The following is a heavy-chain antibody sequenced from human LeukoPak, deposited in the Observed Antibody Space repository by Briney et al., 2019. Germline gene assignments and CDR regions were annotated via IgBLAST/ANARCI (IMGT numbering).Heavy chain of an antibody. CDR2: IRSKAYGGTT. V-gene: IGHV3-49*04. D-gene: IGHD3-10*01. CDR1: GFTFGDYA. J-gene: IGHJ4*02. Sequence: GGSLRLSCTASGFTFGDYAMSWVRQAPGKGLEWVGFIRSKAYGGTTEYAASVKGRFTISRDDSKSIAYLQMNSLKSEDTAVYYCTRDRVTMVRGIIIIDYFDYWGQGALVTVSS. CDR3: TRDRVTMVRGIIIIDYFDY.